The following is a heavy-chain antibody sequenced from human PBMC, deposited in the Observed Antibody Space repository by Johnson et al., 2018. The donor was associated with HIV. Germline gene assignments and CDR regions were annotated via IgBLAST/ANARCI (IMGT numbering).Heavy chain of an antibody. CDR1: GFTFDDYG. CDR2: ISSSGSTI. V-gene: IGHV3-48*04. D-gene: IGHD4-17*01. CDR3: ASPQAGDYPQDDAFHI. Sequence: ESGGGVVRPGGSLRLSCAAAGFTFDDYGMSWVRQAPGKGLEWVSHISSSGSTIYYADSVKGRFTISRDNAKNSLYLQMNSLRAEDTAVYYCASPQAGDYPQDDAFHIWGQGTVVTVSS. J-gene: IGHJ3*02.